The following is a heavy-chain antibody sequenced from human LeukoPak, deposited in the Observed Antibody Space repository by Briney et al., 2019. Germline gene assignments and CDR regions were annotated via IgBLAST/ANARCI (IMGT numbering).Heavy chain of an antibody. Sequence: SETLSLTCTVSGGSISSGDYCWSWIRQPPGKGLEWIGYIYYSGSTNYNPSLKSRVTISVDTSKNQFSLKLSSVTAADTAVYYCARDRDTVMAIGWFDPWGQGTLVTVSS. V-gene: IGHV4-61*08. CDR3: ARDRDTVMAIGWFDP. D-gene: IGHD5-18*01. CDR1: GGSISSGDYC. J-gene: IGHJ5*02. CDR2: IYYSGST.